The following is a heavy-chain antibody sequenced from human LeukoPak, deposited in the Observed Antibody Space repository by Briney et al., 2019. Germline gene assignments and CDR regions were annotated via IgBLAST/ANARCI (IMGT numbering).Heavy chain of an antibody. D-gene: IGHD5/OR15-5a*01. CDR3: ARPRMGSTLYYFDS. V-gene: IGHV1-18*01. Sequence: ASVKVSCKTSGYTFTRYGISWVRQAPGQGLEWLGWISTHNGVTVYAQKFQGRVTVSTDTSTSTAYMKLRSLRSDDTAIYFCARPRMGSTLYYFDSWGQGTLVTVSS. J-gene: IGHJ4*02. CDR2: ISTHNGVT. CDR1: GYTFTRYG.